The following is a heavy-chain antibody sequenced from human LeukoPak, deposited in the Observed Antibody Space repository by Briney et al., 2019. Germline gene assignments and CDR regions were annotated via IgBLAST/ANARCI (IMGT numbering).Heavy chain of an antibody. V-gene: IGHV4-4*07. D-gene: IGHD3-22*01. CDR1: GGSFSTYS. CDR3: ARDSRGTAPWYFDV. J-gene: IGHJ2*01. Sequence: SETLSLTCAVYGGSFSTYSWSWFRQPAGKGLEWLGRINTSGSTNYNPSLKSRVTISEDKSNNQLSLKLSSVTAADTAVYYCARDSRGTAPWYFDVWGRGTLVTVSS. CDR2: INTSGST.